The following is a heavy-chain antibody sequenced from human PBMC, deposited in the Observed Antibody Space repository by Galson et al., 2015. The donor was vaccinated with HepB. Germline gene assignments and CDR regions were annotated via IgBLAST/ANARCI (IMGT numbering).Heavy chain of an antibody. V-gene: IGHV3-48*02. J-gene: IGHJ3*02. CDR3: ARDHDWAIDI. CDR2: IRAGSSII. D-gene: IGHD2-21*01. CDR1: GFTFSTYA. Sequence: SLRLSCAASGFTFSTYAMNLVRQAPGKGLESISYIRAGSSIISYADSVKGRFTISRDDARSSLYLEMNSLRDEDTAVYYCARDHDWAIDIWGQGTLVTVSP.